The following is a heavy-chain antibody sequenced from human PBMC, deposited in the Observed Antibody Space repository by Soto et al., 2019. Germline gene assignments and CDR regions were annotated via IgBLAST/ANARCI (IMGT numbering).Heavy chain of an antibody. Sequence: QVQLVQSGDEVKKPGASVKVSGKASGYIFVNYGIAWVRQAPGQGLEWMGWISPYTGNTHSATEVQGRITMTTDTSTSKAYMDLGSVTSDETAVYYWGMVDNYVTPTPQDVWGQGNKVTVSS. D-gene: IGHD3-16*01. J-gene: IGHJ6*02. CDR2: ISPYTGNT. CDR1: GYIFVNYG. CDR3: GMVDNYVTPTPQDV. V-gene: IGHV1-18*01.